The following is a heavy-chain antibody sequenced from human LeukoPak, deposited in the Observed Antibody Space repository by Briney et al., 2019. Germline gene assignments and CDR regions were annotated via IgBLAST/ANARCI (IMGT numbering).Heavy chain of an antibody. CDR2: ISYDGSNK. J-gene: IGHJ4*02. CDR3: AKDHDILTGYPSGGYFDY. Sequence: GGSLRLSCVASGFTFSTFAMNWVRQAPGKGLEWVAVISYDGSNKYYADSVKGRFTISRDNSKNTLYLQMNSLRAEDAAVFYCAKDHDILTGYPSGGYFDYWGQGTLVTVSS. CDR1: GFTFSTFA. V-gene: IGHV3-30*18. D-gene: IGHD3-9*01.